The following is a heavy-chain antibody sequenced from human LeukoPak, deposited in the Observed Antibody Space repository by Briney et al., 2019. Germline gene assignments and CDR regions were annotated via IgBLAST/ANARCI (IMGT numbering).Heavy chain of an antibody. Sequence: GGSLRLSCAASGFTFSSYGMHWVRQAPGKGLEWVAVISYDGKNKYYADSVKGRFTISRDNAKNSVYLQMNSLRDEDTAVYYCVRDPGSSSNFWGQGTLVTVSS. CDR2: ISYDGKNK. V-gene: IGHV3-30*03. CDR1: GFTFSSYG. D-gene: IGHD3-10*01. CDR3: VRDPGSSSNF. J-gene: IGHJ4*02.